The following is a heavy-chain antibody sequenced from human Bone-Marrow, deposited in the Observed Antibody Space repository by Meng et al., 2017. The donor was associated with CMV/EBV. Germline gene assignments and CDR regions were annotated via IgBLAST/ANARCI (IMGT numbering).Heavy chain of an antibody. V-gene: IGHV4-34*01. D-gene: IGHD2-2*01. CDR2: INHSGST. J-gene: IGHJ6*02. CDR1: GGSFSGYY. CDR3: ARGRDIVVVPAAHYYGMAF. Sequence: GSLRLSCAVYGGSFSGYYWSWIRQPPGKGLEWIGEINHSGSTNYNPSLKSRVTISVDTSKNQFSLKLSSVTAADTAVYYCARGRDIVVVPAAHYYGMAFWGPGNTVNVSS.